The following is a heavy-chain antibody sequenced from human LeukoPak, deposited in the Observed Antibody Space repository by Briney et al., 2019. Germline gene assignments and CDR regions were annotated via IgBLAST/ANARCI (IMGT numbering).Heavy chain of an antibody. J-gene: IGHJ4*02. Sequence: GGSLRLSCVASGFTFSNFGVHWVRQAPGKGLEWVAVISYNGHYEYYGESVEGRFTISRDNSKNTASLQMDNLRIEDTAVYYCVRGGSPPTSTWSLDEWGQGTLVSVSS. CDR2: ISYNGHYE. D-gene: IGHD1-26*01. V-gene: IGHV3-30*03. CDR3: VRGGSPPTSTWSLDE. CDR1: GFTFSNFG.